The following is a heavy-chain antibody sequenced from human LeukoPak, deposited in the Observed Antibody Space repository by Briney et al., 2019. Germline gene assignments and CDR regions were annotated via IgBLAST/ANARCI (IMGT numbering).Heavy chain of an antibody. V-gene: IGHV3-30*04. CDR3: ARGRRVLAVAGTEGVYYYYGMDV. CDR2: ISYDGSNK. D-gene: IGHD6-19*01. J-gene: IGHJ6*04. CDR1: GFTFSSYA. Sequence: PGGSLRLSCAASGFTFSSYAMHWVRQAPGKGLGWVAVISYDGSNKYYADSVKGRFTISRDNSKNTLYLQMNSLRAEDTAVYYCARGRRVLAVAGTEGVYYYYGMDVWGKGTTVTVSS.